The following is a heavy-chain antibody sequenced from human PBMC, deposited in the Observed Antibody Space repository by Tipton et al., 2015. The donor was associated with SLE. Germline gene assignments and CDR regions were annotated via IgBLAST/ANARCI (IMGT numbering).Heavy chain of an antibody. CDR1: GGSISSSNYY. J-gene: IGHJ1*01. Sequence: TLSLTCTVSGGSISSSNYYWGGIRQPPGKGLEWIGNIDYSGSTHDNPSLKSRVTTSVDTSKNQFSLKLNSVTAADTAVYYCARGQDSSKIQHWGQGTLVTVSS. V-gene: IGHV4-39*07. CDR3: ARGQDSSKIQH. D-gene: IGHD6-13*01. CDR2: IDYSGST.